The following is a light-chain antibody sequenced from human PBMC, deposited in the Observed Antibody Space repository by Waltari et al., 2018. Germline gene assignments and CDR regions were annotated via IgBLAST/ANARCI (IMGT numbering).Light chain of an antibody. CDR2: DAS. Sequence: ENVLTQSPGTLSLSPGGRATLSCRASESVSVDDLAWYQQKPGQAPRLLIYDASTRATGVPDRFSGSGSGTDFTLTISRLEPEDFAVYYCQQYGSLPWTFGQGTKVDIK. J-gene: IGKJ1*01. CDR3: QQYGSLPWT. V-gene: IGKV3-20*01. CDR1: ESVSVDD.